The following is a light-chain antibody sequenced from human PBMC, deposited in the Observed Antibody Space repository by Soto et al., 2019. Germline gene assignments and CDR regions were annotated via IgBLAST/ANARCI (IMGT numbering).Light chain of an antibody. J-gene: IGKJ2*01. CDR2: RAS. CDR3: QQSSSTLPYT. V-gene: IGKV1-39*01. Sequence: IQMTQSPSSLSASVGDRVTLRCRASRNISSDLNWYQQKPGKAPKLLIYRASTLQNGVPSRFSGAGSATDFTLTISSLQPEDVATYSCQQSSSTLPYTVGQGTKVEIK. CDR1: RNISSD.